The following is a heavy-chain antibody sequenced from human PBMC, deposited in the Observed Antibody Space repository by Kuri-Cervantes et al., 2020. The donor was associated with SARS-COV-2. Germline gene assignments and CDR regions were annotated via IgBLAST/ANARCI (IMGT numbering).Heavy chain of an antibody. Sequence: ASVKVSCKASGDTFTSYAINWVRQATGQGLEWMGWMNPNSDNTGYAQKFQGRVTIITNTSISTAYMELSSLRSEDTAVYYCARASSHYYDFWSGSYDAFDIWGQGTMVTVSS. V-gene: IGHV1-8*03. D-gene: IGHD3-3*01. J-gene: IGHJ3*02. CDR2: MNPNSDNT. CDR1: GDTFTSYA. CDR3: ARASSHYYDFWSGSYDAFDI.